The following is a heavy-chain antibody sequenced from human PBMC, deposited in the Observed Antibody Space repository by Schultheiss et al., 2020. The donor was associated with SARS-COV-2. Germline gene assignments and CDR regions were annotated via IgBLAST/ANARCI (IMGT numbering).Heavy chain of an antibody. Sequence: GESLKISCAASEFSFSSFSMSWVRQTPEKGLDWVSGISGSGGSTYYADSVKGRFTISRDNSKNTLYLQMNSLRAEDTDVYYCARDQYGSSSGPGNYWGHGTLVTVSS. CDR1: EFSFSSFS. V-gene: IGHV3-23*01. D-gene: IGHD6-6*01. CDR3: ARDQYGSSSGPGNY. J-gene: IGHJ4*01. CDR2: ISGSGGST.